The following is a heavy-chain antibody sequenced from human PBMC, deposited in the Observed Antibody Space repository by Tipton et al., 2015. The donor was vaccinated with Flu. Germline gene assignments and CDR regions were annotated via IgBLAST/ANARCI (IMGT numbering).Heavy chain of an antibody. Sequence: SLRLSCVASGFYFSSYSMNWVRQAPGKGLEWVSYISDSSRTIYYVDSVKGRFTISRDNAQNSVSLQMNSLRAEDTAVYYCVRAIAAAASYWGQGTLVTVSS. V-gene: IGHV3-48*04. D-gene: IGHD6-13*01. CDR3: VRAIAAAASY. CDR1: GFYFSSYS. CDR2: ISDSSRTI. J-gene: IGHJ4*02.